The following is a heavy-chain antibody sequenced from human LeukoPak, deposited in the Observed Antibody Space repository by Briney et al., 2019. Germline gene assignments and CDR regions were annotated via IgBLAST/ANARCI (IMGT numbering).Heavy chain of an antibody. CDR3: ARSSHPTYYHFYYYMDV. CDR2: INPSSGGA. Sequence: ASVKVSCKASGYTFTGYYLHWVRQAPGQGLEWMGWINPSSGGAKYAQNFQGRVIITTDTSISTAYMELSSLRSDDTAVYYCARSSHPTYYHFYYYMDVWGKGTTVTVSS. CDR1: GYTFTGYY. J-gene: IGHJ6*03. D-gene: IGHD6-13*01. V-gene: IGHV1-2*02.